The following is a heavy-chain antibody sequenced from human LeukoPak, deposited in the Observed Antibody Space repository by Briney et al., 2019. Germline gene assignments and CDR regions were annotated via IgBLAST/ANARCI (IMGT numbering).Heavy chain of an antibody. J-gene: IGHJ4*02. CDR2: INPNSGGT. Sequence: GASVKVSCKASGYTFTGHYMHWVRQAPGQGLEWMGRINPNSGGTNYAQKFQGRVTMTRDTSISTAYMELSRLRSDDTAVYYRVFRGSYRFDYWGQGTLVTVSS. CDR1: GYTFTGHY. CDR3: VFRGSYRFDY. D-gene: IGHD3-16*02. V-gene: IGHV1-2*06.